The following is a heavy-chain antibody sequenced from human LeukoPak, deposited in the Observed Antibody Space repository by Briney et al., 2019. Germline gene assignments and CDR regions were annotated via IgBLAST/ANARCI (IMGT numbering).Heavy chain of an antibody. D-gene: IGHD3-22*01. CDR2: INPNSGGT. CDR3: ARRYYDSSGYYPLFDY. CDR1: GYTFTGYY. Sequence: GASVKVSCKASGYTFTGYYMHWVRQAPGQGLEWMGWINPNSGGTNYAQKFQGRVTMTRDTSISTAYMELSRLRSDDTAVYYCARRYYDSSGYYPLFDYWGQGTLVTVSS. J-gene: IGHJ4*02. V-gene: IGHV1-2*02.